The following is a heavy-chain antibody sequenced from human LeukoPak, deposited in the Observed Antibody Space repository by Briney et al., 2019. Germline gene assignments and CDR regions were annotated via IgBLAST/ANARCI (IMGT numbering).Heavy chain of an antibody. J-gene: IGHJ4*02. CDR1: GGSISSGDYY. Sequence: SETLSLTCTVSGGSISSGDYYWSWIRQPPGKGLEWIGEINHSGSTNYNPSLKSRVTISEGTSKNQFSLKLSSVTAADTAVYYCARGMGDYWGQGTLVTVSS. CDR3: ARGMGDY. D-gene: IGHD3-16*01. V-gene: IGHV4-39*07. CDR2: INHSGST.